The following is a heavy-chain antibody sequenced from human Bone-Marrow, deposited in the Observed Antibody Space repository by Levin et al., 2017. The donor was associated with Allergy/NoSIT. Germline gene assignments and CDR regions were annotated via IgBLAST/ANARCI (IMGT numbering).Heavy chain of an antibody. CDR2: ISADGGST. CDR1: GFTFNRYA. CDR3: SGYFYYHYGMDV. V-gene: IGHV3-23*01. Sequence: RGESLKISCAASGFTFNRYAMTWVRQAPGEGLEWVSGISADGGSTYYADSVKGRFTISRDNSRNTVYLQMNSLRGEDTASYYCSGYFYYHYGMDVWGQGTTVAVSS. J-gene: IGHJ6*02. D-gene: IGHD1-26*01.